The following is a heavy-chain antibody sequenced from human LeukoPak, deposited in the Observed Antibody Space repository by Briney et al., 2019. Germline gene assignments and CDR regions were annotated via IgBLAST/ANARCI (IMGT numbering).Heavy chain of an antibody. CDR2: IRSKANSYAT. V-gene: IGHV3-73*01. Sequence: GGSLRLSCAASGFTFSGSAMHWVRQASGKGLEWVGRIRSKANSYATAYAASVKGRFTISRDDSKNTTYLQMNSLKTEDTSVYYCTSRPLLSYYGSGRTRSDYWGQGTLVTVSS. D-gene: IGHD3-10*01. CDR3: TSRPLLSYYGSGRTRSDY. J-gene: IGHJ4*02. CDR1: GFTFSGSA.